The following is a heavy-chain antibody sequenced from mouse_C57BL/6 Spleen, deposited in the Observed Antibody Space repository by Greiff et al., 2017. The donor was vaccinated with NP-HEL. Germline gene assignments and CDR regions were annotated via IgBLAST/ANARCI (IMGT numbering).Heavy chain of an antibody. J-gene: IGHJ4*01. Sequence: VQLQQSGAELVRPGASVTLSCKASGYTFTDYEMHWVKQTPVHGLEWIGAIDPETGGTAYNQKFKGKAILTADKSSSTAYMELRSLTSEDSAVYYCTRKDVYYYAMDYWGQGTSVTVSS. CDR2: IDPETGGT. CDR3: TRKDVYYYAMDY. V-gene: IGHV1-15*01. CDR1: GYTFTDYE.